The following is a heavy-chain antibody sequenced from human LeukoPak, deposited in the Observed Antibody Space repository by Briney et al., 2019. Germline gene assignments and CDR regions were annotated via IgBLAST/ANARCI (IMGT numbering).Heavy chain of an antibody. CDR3: AKWPEGAMDYFDY. J-gene: IGHJ4*02. CDR1: GFSFRSYA. D-gene: IGHD3-16*01. CDR2: ISYDGNNE. Sequence: GGSLRLSCAASGFSFRSYAMHWVRQAPGKGLEWVAVISYDGNNEYYPDSVKGRFTISRDNSKNTLYLEMSSLRVEDTAIYYCAKWPEGAMDYFDYWGQGTLVTVSS. V-gene: IGHV3-30*18.